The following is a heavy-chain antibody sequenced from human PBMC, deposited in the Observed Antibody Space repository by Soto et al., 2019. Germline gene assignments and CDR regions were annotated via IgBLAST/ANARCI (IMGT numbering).Heavy chain of an antibody. V-gene: IGHV3-23*01. CDR2: VNGDGTAT. CDR1: GLRVSSFA. D-gene: IGHD2-21*01. J-gene: IGHJ4*02. Sequence: EVQLLESGGGLVQPGGSLRLSCAASGLRVSSFAMTWVRQAPGKGLEWISSVNGDGTATYYANSVKGRFTISRDTSKNTLYLQMDSLRAADTAVYYCAKIPRSWGQGTLVTVSS. CDR3: AKIPRS.